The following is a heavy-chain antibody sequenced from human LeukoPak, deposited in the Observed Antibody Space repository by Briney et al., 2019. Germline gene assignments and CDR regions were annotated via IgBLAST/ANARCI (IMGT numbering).Heavy chain of an antibody. CDR1: GYTFTSYG. Sequence: ASVKVFCKASGYTFTSYGISWVRQAPGQGLEWMEWLSAYNGNTNYAQKLQGRVTMTTDTSTSTAYMEMRSLRSDDTAVYYCARPYSMIAAAGTGFDYWGQGTLVTVSS. CDR3: ARPYSMIAAAGTGFDY. D-gene: IGHD6-13*01. J-gene: IGHJ4*02. V-gene: IGHV1-18*01. CDR2: LSAYNGNT.